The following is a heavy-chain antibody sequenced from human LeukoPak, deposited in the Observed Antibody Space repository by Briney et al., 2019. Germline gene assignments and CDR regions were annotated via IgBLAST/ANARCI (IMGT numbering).Heavy chain of an antibody. D-gene: IGHD3-10*01. CDR3: AREGYYGSGSYSEAFDI. Sequence: ASVKVSCKASGYTFTGYYMHWVRQAPGQGLEWMGWINPNSGGTNYAQKFQGRVTMTRDTSISTAYMELSRLRSDDTAVYYCAREGYYGSGSYSEAFDIWGQGTMVTVSS. J-gene: IGHJ3*02. CDR1: GYTFTGYY. CDR2: INPNSGGT. V-gene: IGHV1-2*02.